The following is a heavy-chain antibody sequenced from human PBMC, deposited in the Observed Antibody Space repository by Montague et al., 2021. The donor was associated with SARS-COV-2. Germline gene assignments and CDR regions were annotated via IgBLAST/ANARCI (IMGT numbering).Heavy chain of an antibody. D-gene: IGHD2-2*01. CDR2: INHSGTT. J-gene: IGHJ5*02. CDR3: ARGGRGSRYHLLSGTWFDP. V-gene: IGHV4-34*01. Sequence: SETLFLTCAVYGGSFSGYYWSWIRQSPGKGLEWIGEINHSGTTNYNPSLKSRVIISADTSKNQFSLKTSSVTAADTAVYYCARGGRGSRYHLLSGTWFDPWGQGTLVTVSS. CDR1: GGSFSGYY.